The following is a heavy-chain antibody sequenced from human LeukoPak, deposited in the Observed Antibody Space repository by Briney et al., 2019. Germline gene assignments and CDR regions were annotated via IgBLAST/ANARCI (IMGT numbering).Heavy chain of an antibody. CDR3: ARAQWELPDY. V-gene: IGHV4-4*07. Sequence: SETLSLTCTVSGGSISSYYWNWIRQPAGKGLEWIGRIFSTGSTNYNPSLKSRVTMSVDMSKNQFSLKLRSVTAADTAMYYCARAQWELPDYWGQGALVTVSS. J-gene: IGHJ4*02. CDR2: IFSTGST. CDR1: GGSISSYY. D-gene: IGHD1-26*01.